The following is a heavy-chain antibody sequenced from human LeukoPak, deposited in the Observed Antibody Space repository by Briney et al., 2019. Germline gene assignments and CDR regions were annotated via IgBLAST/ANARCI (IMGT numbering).Heavy chain of an antibody. Sequence: SETLSLTCTVSGGSISSYHWSWIRQPPGKGLEWIGFIYYGGSTNYNPSLKSRVTISVDTSKNHFSLKLSSVTAADTAVYYYASGTLLDYWGQGTLVTVSS. CDR1: GGSISSYH. CDR2: IYYGGST. V-gene: IGHV4-59*01. CDR3: ASGTLLDY. J-gene: IGHJ4*02. D-gene: IGHD3-10*01.